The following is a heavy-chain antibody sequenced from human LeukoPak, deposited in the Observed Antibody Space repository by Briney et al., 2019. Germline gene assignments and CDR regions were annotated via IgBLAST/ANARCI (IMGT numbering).Heavy chain of an antibody. J-gene: IGHJ4*02. CDR2: IYYSGST. CDR3: ARAGTYYDILTGYRYYFDY. Sequence: SETLSLTCTVSGGSISSYYWSWIRQPPGKGLEWIGYIYYSGSTNYNPSLKSRVTISVGTSKNQFSLKLSSVTAADTAVYYCARAGTYYDILTGYRYYFDYWGQGTLVTVSS. D-gene: IGHD3-9*01. CDR1: GGSISSYY. V-gene: IGHV4-59*01.